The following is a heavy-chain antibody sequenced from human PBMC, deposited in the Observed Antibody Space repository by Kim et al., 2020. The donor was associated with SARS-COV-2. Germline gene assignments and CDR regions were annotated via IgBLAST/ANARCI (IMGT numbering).Heavy chain of an antibody. CDR3: ARAVYCSGGSCYYYYGMDV. D-gene: IGHD2-15*01. J-gene: IGHJ6*02. CDR2: IYYSGST. CDR1: GGSISSGVGD. Sequence: SETLSLTCTVSGGSISSGVGDCSWGRQHPGKGLEWIGYIYYSGSTYYNPSLKSRVTISVDTSKNQFSLKLSSVTAADTAVYYCARAVYCSGGSCYYYYGMDVWGQGTTVTVSS. V-gene: IGHV4-31*03.